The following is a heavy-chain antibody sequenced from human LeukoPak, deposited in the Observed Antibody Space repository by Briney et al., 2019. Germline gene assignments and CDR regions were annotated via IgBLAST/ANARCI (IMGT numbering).Heavy chain of an antibody. Sequence: GGSLRLSCTASGVTFSDSYMTWVRQAPGKGPEWVANIKEDGREKFYVDSVKGRFTISRDNSKNSVYLQMSSLRAEDTAMYYCGRGSGWLVDYWGQGTLVTVSS. CDR2: IKEDGREK. D-gene: IGHD6-19*01. V-gene: IGHV3-7*01. CDR3: GRGSGWLVDY. J-gene: IGHJ4*02. CDR1: GVTFSDSY.